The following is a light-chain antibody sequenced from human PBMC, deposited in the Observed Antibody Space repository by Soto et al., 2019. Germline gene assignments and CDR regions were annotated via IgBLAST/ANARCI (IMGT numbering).Light chain of an antibody. CDR1: QSIGGNF. Sequence: EIVLTQSPGTLSLSPGEGATLSCRASQSIGGNFLAWYQQRRGQAPRLLIHGASNRATGIPDRFSGSGSGTDFTLTITRLEPEDFAVYYCQQYGDSPRTFGQGTKVEVK. CDR3: QQYGDSPRT. J-gene: IGKJ1*01. V-gene: IGKV3-20*01. CDR2: GAS.